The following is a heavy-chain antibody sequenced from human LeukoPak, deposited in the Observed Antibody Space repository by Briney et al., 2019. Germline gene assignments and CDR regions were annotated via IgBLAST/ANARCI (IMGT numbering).Heavy chain of an antibody. Sequence: SERHSLTCTVSGGSISSYCWSWIRQPPGKGLEWIGYIYYSGSTNYNPSFKSRVTISVDTSKYQFSLKLSSVTAADTAVYYCARVNPHGSSGYIFGFDYWGQAGLVSVSS. J-gene: IGHJ4*02. D-gene: IGHD3-22*01. CDR1: GGSISSYC. CDR3: ARVNPHGSSGYIFGFDY. CDR2: IYYSGST. V-gene: IGHV4-59*01.